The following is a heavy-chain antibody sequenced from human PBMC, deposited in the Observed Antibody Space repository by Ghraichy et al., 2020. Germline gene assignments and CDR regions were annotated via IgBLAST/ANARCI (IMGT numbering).Heavy chain of an antibody. D-gene: IGHD3-3*01. J-gene: IGHJ4*02. CDR3: VREPDFDVQNSDY. CDR2: IFHDGRT. CDR1: GHSISTSGYY. V-gene: IGHV4-38-2*02. Sequence: SETLSLTCVVSGHSISTSGYYWGWIRQPPGKGLEWIATIFHDGRTYYNPSLRSRVSMSVDTSKNQFSLKVTSVTAADTAVYYCVREPDFDVQNSDYWGQGPLLTVSS.